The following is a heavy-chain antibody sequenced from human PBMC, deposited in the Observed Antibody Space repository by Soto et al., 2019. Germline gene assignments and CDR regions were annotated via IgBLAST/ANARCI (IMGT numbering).Heavy chain of an antibody. D-gene: IGHD3-3*01. CDR2: INHSGST. CDR1: GGSFSGYY. CDR3: GRGSVSDAFDI. V-gene: IGHV4-34*01. J-gene: IGHJ3*02. Sequence: SETLSLTCAVYGGSFSGYYWSWIRQPPGKGLEWIGEINHSGSTNYNPSLKSRVTISVDTSKNQFSLKLSSLTAADTAVYYCGRGSVSDAFDIWGQGTMVTVSS.